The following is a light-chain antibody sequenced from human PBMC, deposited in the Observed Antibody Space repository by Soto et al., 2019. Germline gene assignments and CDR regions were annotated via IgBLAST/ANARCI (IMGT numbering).Light chain of an antibody. V-gene: IGLV2-14*01. CDR1: SSDVGSYDF. CDR3: SSYSSSTVRYV. J-gene: IGLJ1*01. CDR2: EVS. Sequence: QSALTQPAFVSGSPGQSITMSCTGTSSDVGSYDFVSWYQQHPGKAPKLLIYEVSNRPSGVSARFSGSKSDNTASLTISGLQAADEADYFCSSYSSSTVRYVFGSGTKLTVL.